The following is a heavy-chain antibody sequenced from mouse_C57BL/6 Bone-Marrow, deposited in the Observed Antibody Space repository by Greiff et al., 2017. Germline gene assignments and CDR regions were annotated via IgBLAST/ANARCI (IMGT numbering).Heavy chain of an antibody. Sequence: QVQLKQSGAELARPGASVKLSCKASGYTFTSYGISWVKQRTGQGLEWIGEIYPRSGNTYYNEKFKGKATLTADKSSSTAYMELRSLTSEDSAVYFCAKPITTVVYERFAYWGQGTLVTVSA. CDR3: AKPITTVVYERFAY. V-gene: IGHV1-81*01. CDR1: GYTFTSYG. D-gene: IGHD1-1*01. J-gene: IGHJ3*01. CDR2: IYPRSGNT.